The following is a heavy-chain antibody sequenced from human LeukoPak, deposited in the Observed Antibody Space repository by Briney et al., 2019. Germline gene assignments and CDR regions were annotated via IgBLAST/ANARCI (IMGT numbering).Heavy chain of an antibody. Sequence: GGPLRLSCAASGFTFSDYYMSWIRQAPGKGLEWVSYISSSGSTIYYADSVKGRFTISRDNAKNSLYLQMNSLRAEDTAVYYCARAPPPSGVYFQHWGQGTLVTVSS. V-gene: IGHV3-11*01. D-gene: IGHD1-14*01. CDR1: GFTFSDYY. CDR2: ISSSGSTI. CDR3: ARAPPPSGVYFQH. J-gene: IGHJ1*01.